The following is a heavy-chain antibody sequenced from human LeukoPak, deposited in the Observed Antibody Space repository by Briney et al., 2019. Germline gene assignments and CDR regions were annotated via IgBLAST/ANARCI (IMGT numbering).Heavy chain of an antibody. V-gene: IGHV4-4*07. D-gene: IGHD3-3*01. J-gene: IGHJ6*02. Sequence: PSETLSLTCTVSGGSISSYYWSWIRQPAGKGLEWIGRIYTSGSTNYNPSLKSRVTMSVDTSKNQFSLKLSSVTAADTAVYYCARSEPPHYDFWSGYFGPPYGMDVWGQGTTVTVSS. CDR3: ARSEPPHYDFWSGYFGPPYGMDV. CDR2: IYTSGST. CDR1: GGSISSYY.